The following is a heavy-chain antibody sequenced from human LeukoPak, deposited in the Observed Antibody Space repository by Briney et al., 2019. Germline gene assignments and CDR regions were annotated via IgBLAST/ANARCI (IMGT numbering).Heavy chain of an antibody. V-gene: IGHV1-18*01. Sequence: GASVKVSCKASGYTFTSYGISWVRQAPGQGLEWMGWISAYNGKTNYAQKFQGRVTITADKSTSTAYMELSSLRSEDTAVYYCARGQYYDSSFDYWGQGTLVTVSS. J-gene: IGHJ4*02. CDR3: ARGQYYDSSFDY. CDR1: GYTFTSYG. CDR2: ISAYNGKT. D-gene: IGHD3-22*01.